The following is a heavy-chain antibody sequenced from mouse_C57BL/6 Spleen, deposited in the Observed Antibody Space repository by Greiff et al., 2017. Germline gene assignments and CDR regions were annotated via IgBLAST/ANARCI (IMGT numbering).Heavy chain of an antibody. CDR2: IDPSDSYT. V-gene: IGHV1-69*01. CDR3: ARHYYGSSYEYFDV. J-gene: IGHJ1*03. CDR1: GYTFTSYW. D-gene: IGHD1-1*01. Sequence: QVQLKQPGAELVMPGASVKLSCKASGYTFTSYWMHWVKQRPGQGLEWIGEIDPSDSYTNYNQKFKGKSTLTVDKSSSTAYMQLSSLTSEDSAVYYCARHYYGSSYEYFDVWGTGTTVTVSS.